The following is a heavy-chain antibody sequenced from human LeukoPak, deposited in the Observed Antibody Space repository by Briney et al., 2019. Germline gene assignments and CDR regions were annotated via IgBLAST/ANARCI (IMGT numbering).Heavy chain of an antibody. Sequence: PSETLSLTCAVYGGSFSGYYWSWIGQPPGKGLEWRGEINHSGSTNYNPSLKSRVTISVDTSKNQFSLKLSSVTAADTAVYYCARASRKGWFDPWGQGTLVTVSS. CDR1: GGSFSGYY. V-gene: IGHV4-34*01. CDR2: INHSGST. CDR3: ARASRKGWFDP. J-gene: IGHJ5*02.